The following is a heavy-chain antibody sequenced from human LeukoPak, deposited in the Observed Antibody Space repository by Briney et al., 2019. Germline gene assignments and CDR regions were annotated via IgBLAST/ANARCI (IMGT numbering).Heavy chain of an antibody. V-gene: IGHV3-30-3*01. CDR3: ARDKYCSSTSCYTNWFDP. J-gene: IGHJ5*02. CDR1: VFTLNSYA. CDR2: ISFEGSKK. Sequence: AVRSLRLSCADSVFTLNSYAMRWVRQAPRKRLERVAIISFEGSKKYYVDSVKSRFTISRDNSKNTLYLQMNSLRAEDTAVFYCARDKYCSSTSCYTNWFDPGGQGTLVTVSS. D-gene: IGHD2-2*02.